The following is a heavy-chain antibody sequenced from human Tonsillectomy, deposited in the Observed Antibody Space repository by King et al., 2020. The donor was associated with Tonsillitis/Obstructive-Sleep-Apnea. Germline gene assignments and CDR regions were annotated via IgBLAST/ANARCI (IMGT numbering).Heavy chain of an antibody. J-gene: IGHJ6*03. CDR1: GFTFDDYA. Sequence: VQLVESGGGVVQPGGSLRLSCAASGFTFDDYAMHWVRQAPGKGLEWVSLISGDGGTTYYADSVKGRFTISRDNSKNSLYLQMNSLRTEDTALYYCAKVMSDGSGSYPNNIDVWGEGPTGTVSS. CDR3: AKVMSDGSGSYPNNIDV. D-gene: IGHD3-10*01. CDR2: ISGDGGTT. V-gene: IGHV3-43*02.